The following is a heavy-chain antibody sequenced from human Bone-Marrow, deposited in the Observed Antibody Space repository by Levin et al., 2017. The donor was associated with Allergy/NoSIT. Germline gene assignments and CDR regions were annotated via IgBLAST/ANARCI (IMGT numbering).Heavy chain of an antibody. CDR3: ARDRGNSWDYY. Sequence: GASVKVSCKASGYTFTDYYIHWVRQAPGQGLEWMGWIDPKSGGTNYAQKFQGRVTMTRDTSITTAYMELSRLRSNDTAVFYCARDRGNSWDYYWGQGTLVTVSS. J-gene: IGHJ4*02. CDR1: GYTFTDYY. D-gene: IGHD6-13*01. V-gene: IGHV1-2*02. CDR2: IDPKSGGT.